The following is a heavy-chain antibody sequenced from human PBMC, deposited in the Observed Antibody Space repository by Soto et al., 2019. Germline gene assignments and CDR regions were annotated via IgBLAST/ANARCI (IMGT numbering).Heavy chain of an antibody. CDR1: GGSISSYY. CDR3: ARAVGYYDSSDYLRTNAFDI. J-gene: IGHJ3*02. CDR2: IYYSGST. D-gene: IGHD3-22*01. Sequence: SETLSLTCTVSGGSISSYYWSWIRQPPGKGLEWIGYIYYSGSTNYNPSLKSRVTISVDTSKNQFSLKLSSVTAADTAVYYCARAVGYYDSSDYLRTNAFDIWGQGTMVTVSS. V-gene: IGHV4-59*01.